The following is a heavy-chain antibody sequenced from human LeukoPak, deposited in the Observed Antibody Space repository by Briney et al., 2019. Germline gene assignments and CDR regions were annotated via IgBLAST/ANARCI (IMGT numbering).Heavy chain of an antibody. J-gene: IGHJ4*02. D-gene: IGHD1-26*01. CDR1: GGSFSGYY. V-gene: IGHV4-34*01. CDR3: ARDGGRDSGSYYEDY. CDR2: INHSGST. Sequence: SETLSLTCAVYGGSFSGYYWSWIRQPPGKGLEWIGEINHSGSTSYNPSLKSRVTISVDTSKNQFSLKLSSVTAADTAVYYCARDGGRDSGSYYEDYWGQGTLVTVSP.